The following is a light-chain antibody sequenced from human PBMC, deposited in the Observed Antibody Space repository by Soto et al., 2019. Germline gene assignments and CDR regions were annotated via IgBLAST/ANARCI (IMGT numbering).Light chain of an antibody. J-gene: IGKJ4*01. CDR3: QQYNKWPFT. Sequence: IVMTQSPATLSLSPGEGATLSCRASETISRYLAWYQQKPGQSPRLLIFGAFNRATGVPVRFSGSGSGTEFTLTVSSLQSEDVAVYFCQQYNKWPFTFGGGTRVEIK. V-gene: IGKV3D-15*01. CDR1: ETISRY. CDR2: GAF.